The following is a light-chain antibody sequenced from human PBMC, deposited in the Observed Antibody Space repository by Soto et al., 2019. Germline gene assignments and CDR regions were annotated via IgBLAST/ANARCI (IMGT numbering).Light chain of an antibody. CDR1: SSDVGGYNY. V-gene: IGLV2-8*01. Sequence: QSVLTQPPSASGSPEQSVTISCTGTSSDVGGYNYVSWYQQYPGKAPKLMIYEVSKRPSGVPDRFSGSKSANTASLTVSGLQAEDEADYYCSSYAGSNNFVVFGGGTKLTVL. J-gene: IGLJ2*01. CDR3: SSYAGSNNFVV. CDR2: EVS.